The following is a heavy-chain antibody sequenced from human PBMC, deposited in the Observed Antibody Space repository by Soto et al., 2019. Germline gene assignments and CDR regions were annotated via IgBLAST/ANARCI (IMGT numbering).Heavy chain of an antibody. Sequence: GPVNVSCKASGYTFTSYYMHWVRQAPGQGLERMGIIIPSGGSTSYAQKFQGRVTMTRDTSTSTVYMELSSLRSEDTAVYYCARAGGSDSSGYPLGDFDIWGQGTMVTVSS. CDR1: GYTFTSYY. D-gene: IGHD3-22*01. CDR2: IIPSGGST. CDR3: ARAGGSDSSGYPLGDFDI. J-gene: IGHJ3*02. V-gene: IGHV1-46*01.